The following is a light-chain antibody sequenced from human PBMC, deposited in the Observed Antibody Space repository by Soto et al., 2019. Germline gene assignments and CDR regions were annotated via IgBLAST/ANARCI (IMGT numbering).Light chain of an antibody. V-gene: IGKV3-15*01. Sequence: EIVMTQSQATLSVSPGERATLSCRASQSVYSNLAWYQQKPGQAPRLLIYGASSRASRIPVRFSGSGSGTEFTLTISSLQSEDFAVYYCQQYNSWPRTFGQGTKVEIK. CDR3: QQYNSWPRT. J-gene: IGKJ1*01. CDR1: QSVYSN. CDR2: GAS.